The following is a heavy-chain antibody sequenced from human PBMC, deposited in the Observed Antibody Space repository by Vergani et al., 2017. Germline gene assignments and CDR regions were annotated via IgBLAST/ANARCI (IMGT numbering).Heavy chain of an antibody. D-gene: IGHD3-22*01. CDR2: ISSSSSYI. J-gene: IGHJ4*02. Sequence: EVQLVESGGGLVKPGGSLRLSCAASGFTFSSYSMNWVRQAPGKGLEWVSSISSSSSYIYYADSVKGRFTISRDNAKNSLYLQMNSLRAEDTAVYYCASQIEYDSSGYYPFWGQGTLVTVSS. V-gene: IGHV3-21*01. CDR1: GFTFSSYS. CDR3: ASQIEYDSSGYYPF.